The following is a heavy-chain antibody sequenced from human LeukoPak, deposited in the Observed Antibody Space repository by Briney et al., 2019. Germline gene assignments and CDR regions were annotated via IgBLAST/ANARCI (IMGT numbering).Heavy chain of an antibody. CDR2: ISGSGSSGGST. J-gene: IGHJ4*02. CDR3: AKGSHYCTSTSCYPTRPLFDY. V-gene: IGHV3-23*01. Sequence: GGSLRLSCAASGFTFSSYAVGWVRQAPGKGLEWASGISGSGSSGGSTYYADSVKGRFTISRDNANNTVYLQMNSLSAEDTAVYFCAKGSHYCTSTSCYPTRPLFDYWGQGTLVTVSS. D-gene: IGHD2-2*01. CDR1: GFTFSSYA.